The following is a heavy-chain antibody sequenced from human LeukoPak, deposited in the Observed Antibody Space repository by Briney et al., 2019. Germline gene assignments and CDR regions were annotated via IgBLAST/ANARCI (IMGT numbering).Heavy chain of an antibody. D-gene: IGHD5-18*01. V-gene: IGHV4-39*01. CDR2: IYYSGST. CDR3: ARIGYSYGPYFDY. J-gene: IGHJ4*02. CDR1: GGSISSSSYY. Sequence: PSETLSLTCTVSGGSISSSSYYWGWIRQPPGKGLEWIGSIYYSGSTYYNPSLKSRVTISVDTSKNQFSLKLSSVTAADTAVYYCARIGYSYGPYFDYWGQGTLVTVSS.